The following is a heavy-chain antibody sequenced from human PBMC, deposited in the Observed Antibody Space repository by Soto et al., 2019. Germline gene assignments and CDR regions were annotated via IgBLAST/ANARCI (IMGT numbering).Heavy chain of an antibody. Sequence: GASVKVSCKASGYTFTSYGINWVRQAPGQGLEWMGGIIPISGTTNYARKFQGRVAITADESTDTVYMELSRLRSEDTAVYFCARVRCFNGLCHTADYGMDVWGQGTTVTVSS. D-gene: IGHD2-8*01. J-gene: IGHJ6*02. CDR3: ARVRCFNGLCHTADYGMDV. CDR2: IIPISGTT. V-gene: IGHV1-69*13. CDR1: GYTFTSYG.